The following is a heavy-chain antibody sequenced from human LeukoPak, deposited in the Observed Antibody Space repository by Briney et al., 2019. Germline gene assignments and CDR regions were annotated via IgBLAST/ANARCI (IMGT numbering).Heavy chain of an antibody. CDR3: VKELDYYGSTEEYYGGVDAFDF. J-gene: IGHJ3*01. CDR2: INSDGSST. V-gene: IGHV3-74*01. Sequence: GGSLRLSCAASGFTFSSYWMYWVRHAPGKGLVWVSRINSDGSSTSYADSVKGRFTVSRDNAKNTLYLQLNSLRAGDTAIYYCVKELDYYGSTEEYYGGVDAFDFWGQGTMVTVSS. CDR1: GFTFSSYW. D-gene: IGHD3-22*01.